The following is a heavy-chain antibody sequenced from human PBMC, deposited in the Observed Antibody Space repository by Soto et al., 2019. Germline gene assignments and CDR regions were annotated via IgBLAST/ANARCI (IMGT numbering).Heavy chain of an antibody. CDR1: GYTFTHFY. CDR2: ISPHNFNT. V-gene: IGHV1-18*01. J-gene: IGHJ4*02. Sequence: QVPLEQSGAEVKKPGDSVEVSCKASGYTFTHFYITWVRQAPGQGLEWMGAISPHNFNTNYAQKFRGRVTLTTEKSTNTAYMDLRSLTSDDTAVYYCARDEGGYDILTGYYKAHHFDYWGQGVPVTVSS. CDR3: ARDEGGYDILTGYYKAHHFDY. D-gene: IGHD3-9*01.